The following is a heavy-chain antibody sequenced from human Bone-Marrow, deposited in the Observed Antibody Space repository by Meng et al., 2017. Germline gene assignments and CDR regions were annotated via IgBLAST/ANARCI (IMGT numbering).Heavy chain of an antibody. CDR3: ARGGRRYCSGGSCYWWVGIFDY. D-gene: IGHD2-15*01. J-gene: IGHJ4*02. CDR1: GFTFSSYA. Sequence: GESLKISCAASGFTFSSYAMHWVRQAPGKGLEWVAVISYDGSNKYYADSVKGRFTISRDNSKNTLYLQMNSLRAEGTAVYYCARGGRRYCSGGSCYWWVGIFDYWGQGTLVTVSS. V-gene: IGHV3-30*04. CDR2: ISYDGSNK.